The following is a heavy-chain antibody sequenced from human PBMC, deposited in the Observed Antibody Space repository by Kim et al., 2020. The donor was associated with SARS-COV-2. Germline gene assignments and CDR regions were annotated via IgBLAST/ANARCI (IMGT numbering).Heavy chain of an antibody. CDR3: ARVQCSGGSCYSGYYYGMDV. D-gene: IGHD2-15*01. CDR1: GYTFTSYY. V-gene: IGHV1-46*01. J-gene: IGHJ6*02. CDR2: INPSGGST. Sequence: ASVKVSCKASGYTFTSYYMHWVRQAPGQGLEWMGIINPSGGSTSYAQKFQGRVTMTRDTSTSTVYMELSSLRSEDTAVYYCARVQCSGGSCYSGYYYGMDVWGQGTTVTVSS.